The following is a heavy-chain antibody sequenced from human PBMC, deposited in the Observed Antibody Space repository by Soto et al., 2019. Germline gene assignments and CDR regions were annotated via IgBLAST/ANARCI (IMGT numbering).Heavy chain of an antibody. V-gene: IGHV4-31*03. D-gene: IGHD3-22*01. J-gene: IGHJ4*02. CDR3: ARERHDYYDSSGYLDY. CDR1: GGSISSGGYY. Sequence: SETLSLTCTVSGGSISSGGYYWSWIRQHPGKGLEWIGYIYYSGSTYYSPSLKSRVTISVDTSKNQFSLKLSSVTVSDTAVYYCARERHDYYDSSGYLDYWGQGTLVT. CDR2: IYYSGST.